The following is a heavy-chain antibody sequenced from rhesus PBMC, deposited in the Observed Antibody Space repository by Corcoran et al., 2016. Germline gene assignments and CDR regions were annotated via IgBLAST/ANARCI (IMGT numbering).Heavy chain of an antibody. Sequence: QLQLQESGPGLVKPSETLSLACAVSGGSFSNNYWVWIRQPPGKGLEGIGRILGRGGNSDYHPSLKSRVTISTDSSKNLFALKLPSVTAADTAVYFCARGCAGSGCPLVHIDFWGQGFLVTVSS. J-gene: IGHJ4*01. CDR3: ARGCAGSGCPLVHIDF. CDR1: GGSFSNNY. CDR2: ILGRGGNS. D-gene: IGHD2-21*01. V-gene: IGHV4-173*01.